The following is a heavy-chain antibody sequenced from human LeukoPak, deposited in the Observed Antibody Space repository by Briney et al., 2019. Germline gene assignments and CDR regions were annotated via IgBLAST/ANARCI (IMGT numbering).Heavy chain of an antibody. CDR2: INWNGGST. CDR1: GFTFSSYE. V-gene: IGHV3-20*04. D-gene: IGHD5-12*01. Sequence: GGSLRLSCAASGFTFSSYEMNWVRQAPGKGLEWVSGINWNGGSTGYADSVKGRFTISRDNAKNSLYLQMNSLRAEDTALYYCARSGLYGGYVSYWGQGTLVTVSS. J-gene: IGHJ4*02. CDR3: ARSGLYGGYVSY.